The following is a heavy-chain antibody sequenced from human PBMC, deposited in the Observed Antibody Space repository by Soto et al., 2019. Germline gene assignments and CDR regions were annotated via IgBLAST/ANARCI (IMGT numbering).Heavy chain of an antibody. J-gene: IGHJ4*02. CDR1: GGSFSGYY. CDR2: INHSGST. CDR3: ARDKITGLFDY. D-gene: IGHD2-8*02. Sequence: QVQLQQWGAGLLKPSETLSLTCAVYGGSFSGYYWTWIRQPPGTGLEWIGEINHSGSTNYNPSLKSRVTISVDTSKNQFSQKLTSVTAADPAVYYCARDKITGLFDYWGQGTLVTVSS. V-gene: IGHV4-34*01.